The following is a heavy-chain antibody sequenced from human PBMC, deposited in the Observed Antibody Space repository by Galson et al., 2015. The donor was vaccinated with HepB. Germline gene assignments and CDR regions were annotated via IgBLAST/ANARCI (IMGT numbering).Heavy chain of an antibody. J-gene: IGHJ4*02. V-gene: IGHV3-48*03. D-gene: IGHD5-18*01. CDR3: ARGLIVNTAMIAFDY. Sequence: LRLSCAASGFTFSSYEMNWVRQAPGKGLEWVSYITGSDNTIFYADSVKGRFTISRDSTKNSLYLQMNSLRVEDTAVYYCARGLIVNTAMIAFDYWGQGALVTVSS. CDR1: GFTFSSYE. CDR2: ITGSDNTI.